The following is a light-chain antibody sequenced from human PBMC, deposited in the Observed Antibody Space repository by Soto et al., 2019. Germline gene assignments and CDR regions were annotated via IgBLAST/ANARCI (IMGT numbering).Light chain of an antibody. CDR2: DAS. CDR1: QSVSSY. J-gene: IGKJ5*01. CDR3: QQRSKWPIT. Sequence: EIVLTQSPATLSLSPGERATLSCRASQSVSSYLAWYQQKPGQAPRLLIYDASNRATGIPARFSGSGSGTDFTLTINSLEPEDFAVYYCQQRSKWPITFGQGTRLEIK. V-gene: IGKV3-11*01.